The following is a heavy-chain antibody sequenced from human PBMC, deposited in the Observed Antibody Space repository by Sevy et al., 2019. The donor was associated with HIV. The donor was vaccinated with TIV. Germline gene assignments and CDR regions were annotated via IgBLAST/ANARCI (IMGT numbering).Heavy chain of an antibody. CDR1: GGSISSRSYY. CDR2: IYYSGST. V-gene: IGHV4-39*01. Sequence: SETLSLTCTVSGGSISSRSYYWGWIRQPPEKGLEWIGCIYYSGSTYYNPSLKSRVTISVDTSKNQFSLKLSSVTAADTAVYYCARFQFRLDYGDYFDYWGQGTLVTVSS. J-gene: IGHJ4*02. CDR3: ARFQFRLDYGDYFDY. D-gene: IGHD4-17*01.